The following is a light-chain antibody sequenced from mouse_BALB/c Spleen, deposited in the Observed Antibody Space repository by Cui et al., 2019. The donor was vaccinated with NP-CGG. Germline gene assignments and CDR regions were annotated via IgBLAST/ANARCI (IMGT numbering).Light chain of an antibody. J-gene: IGLJ1*01. V-gene: IGLV1*01. Sequence: QAVVTQESALTTSPGETVTLTCRPSTGAVTTSNYANWVQEKPDQLFTGLIGGTNNRAPGVPARFSGSLIGDKAALTITGAQTEDEAIYFCALWYSNHWVFGGGTKLTVL. CDR2: GTN. CDR3: ALWYSNHWV. CDR1: TGAVTTSNY.